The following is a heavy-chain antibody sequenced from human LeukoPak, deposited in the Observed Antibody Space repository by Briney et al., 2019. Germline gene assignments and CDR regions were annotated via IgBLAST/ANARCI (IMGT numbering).Heavy chain of an antibody. CDR3: ARLGGWYGPDF. D-gene: IGHD6-19*01. V-gene: IGHV3-7*01. CDR1: GFSFSAYW. J-gene: IGHJ4*02. CDR2: INLDGGEK. Sequence: GGSLRLSCGASGFSFSAYWMSWVRQAPGKGLEWVADINLDGGEKPYVDSVKGRFTIYRDNAKNSLYLQMNSLRAEDTAVYYCARLGGWYGPDFWGQGTLVIVS.